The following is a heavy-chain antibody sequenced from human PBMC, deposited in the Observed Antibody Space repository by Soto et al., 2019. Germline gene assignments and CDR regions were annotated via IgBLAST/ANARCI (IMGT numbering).Heavy chain of an antibody. J-gene: IGHJ4*02. CDR1: GFTFSDLY. V-gene: IGHV3-72*01. Sequence: GGSLRLSCAASGFTFSDLYMDWVRQAPGKGLEWVGRIRNKANSYSTEYAASVKGRFTISRDESNDSLYLQMNSLKTEDTAVYYCARAGVAGYEYYDYWGQGTLVTVSS. D-gene: IGHD6-19*01. CDR2: IRNKANSYST. CDR3: ARAGVAGYEYYDY.